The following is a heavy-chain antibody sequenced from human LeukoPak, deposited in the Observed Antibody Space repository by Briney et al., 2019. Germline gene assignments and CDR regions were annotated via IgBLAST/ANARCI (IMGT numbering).Heavy chain of an antibody. D-gene: IGHD3-3*01. CDR1: GYTFTNYG. CDR3: ARAPDDYDFWSGPFDY. Sequence: GASVKVSCKASGYTFTNYGISWVRQAPGQGLEWMGWISAYSGNTNYAQNLQGRVTMTTDTSTSTAYMELRSLRSDDTAVYHCARAPDDYDFWSGPFDYWGRGTLVTVSS. J-gene: IGHJ4*02. CDR2: ISAYSGNT. V-gene: IGHV1-18*01.